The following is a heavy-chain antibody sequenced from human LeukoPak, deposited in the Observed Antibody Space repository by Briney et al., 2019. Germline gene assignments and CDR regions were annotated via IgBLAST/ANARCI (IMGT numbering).Heavy chain of an antibody. D-gene: IGHD2-2*01. CDR3: AKGLGCSSTSCPLPHYGMDV. CDR2: ISYAGSNK. CDR1: GFTFSSYA. V-gene: IGHV3-30*18. Sequence: GGSLSLSCAASGFTFSSYAMHWVRQAPGKGLQWVAAISYAGSNKYYADSVKGRFTISRDNSKNTLYLQKNSLRAEDTAVYYCAKGLGCSSTSCPLPHYGMDVWGQGTTVTVSS. J-gene: IGHJ6*02.